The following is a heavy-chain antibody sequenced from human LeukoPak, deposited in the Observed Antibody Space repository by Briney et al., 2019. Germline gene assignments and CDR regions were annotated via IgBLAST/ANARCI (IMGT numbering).Heavy chain of an antibody. J-gene: IGHJ3*02. CDR2: IYYSGNT. Sequence: SETLSLTCTVSGGSISSNNFYWGWIRQPPGKGLEWFGSIYYSGNTYYNPSLKSRLTISVDTSKNQFSLKLSSVTAADTAVYYCARQYYDILTRHLPSDAFDIWGQGTMVTVSS. V-gene: IGHV4-39*01. D-gene: IGHD3-9*01. CDR1: GGSISSNNFY. CDR3: ARQYYDILTRHLPSDAFDI.